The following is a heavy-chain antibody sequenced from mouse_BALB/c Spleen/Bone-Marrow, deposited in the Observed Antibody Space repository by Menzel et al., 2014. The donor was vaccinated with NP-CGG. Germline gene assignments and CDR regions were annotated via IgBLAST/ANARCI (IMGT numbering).Heavy chain of an antibody. V-gene: IGHV1-54*01. Sequence: QVTLKVCGAELVRPGTSVKVSCEASGYAFTNYLIEWVKQRPGQGLEWIGVINPGSGGTNYNEKFRGKATLTADKSSSTAYMQLSSLTSDDSAVYFCARCLTGTSALDFWGQGTSVTVSS. CDR2: INPGSGGT. CDR3: ARCLTGTSALDF. CDR1: GYAFTNYL. J-gene: IGHJ4*01. D-gene: IGHD4-1*01.